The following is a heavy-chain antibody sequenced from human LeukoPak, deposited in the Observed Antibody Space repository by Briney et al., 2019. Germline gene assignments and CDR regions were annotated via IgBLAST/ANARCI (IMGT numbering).Heavy chain of an antibody. CDR2: ISSTSNYI. V-gene: IGHV3-21*01. J-gene: IGHJ5*02. CDR3: AREKRGCSSTSCSNWFDP. CDR1: GFTFSTYA. Sequence: PGGSLRLSCAASGFTFSTYAISWVRQAPGKGLEWVSCISSTSNYIFYADSVRGRFTITRDNAKNSLYLQMDSLRAEDTAVYYCAREKRGCSSTSCSNWFDPWGQGTLVTVSS. D-gene: IGHD2-2*01.